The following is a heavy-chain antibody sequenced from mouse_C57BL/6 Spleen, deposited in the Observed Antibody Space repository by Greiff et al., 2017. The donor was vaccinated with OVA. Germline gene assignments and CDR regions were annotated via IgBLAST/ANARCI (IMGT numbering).Heavy chain of an antibody. D-gene: IGHD1-1*01. CDR3: ARNSGTTVVDFDY. CDR2: IWTGGGT. V-gene: IGHV2-9-1*01. Sequence: VQLQQSGPGLVAPSQSLSITCTVSGFSLTSYALSWVRQPPGKGLEWLGVIWTGGGTNYNSALKSRLSISKDNSKSQVFLKMNSLQTDDTARYYCARNSGTTVVDFDYWGQGTTLTVSS. CDR1: GFSLTSYA. J-gene: IGHJ2*01.